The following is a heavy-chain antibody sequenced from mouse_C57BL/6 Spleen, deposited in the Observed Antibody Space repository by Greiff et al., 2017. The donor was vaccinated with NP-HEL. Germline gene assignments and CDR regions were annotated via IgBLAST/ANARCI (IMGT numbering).Heavy chain of an antibody. J-gene: IGHJ2*01. Sequence: ESGPGLVKPSQSLSLTCSVTGYSITSGYYWNWIRQFPGNKLEWMGYISYDGSNNYNPSLRNRISITRDTSKNQFFLKLNSVTTEDTATYYCARERVYDYDYYFDYWGQGTTLTVSS. D-gene: IGHD2-4*01. V-gene: IGHV3-6*01. CDR3: ARERVYDYDYYFDY. CDR2: ISYDGSN. CDR1: GYSITSGYY.